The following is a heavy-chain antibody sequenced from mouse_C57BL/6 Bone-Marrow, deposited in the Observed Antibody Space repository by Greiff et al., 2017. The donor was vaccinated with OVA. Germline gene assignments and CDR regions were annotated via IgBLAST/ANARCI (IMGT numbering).Heavy chain of an antibody. V-gene: IGHV5-17*01. J-gene: IGHJ3*01. CDR3: ARSITTVPWFAY. CDR2: ISSGSSTI. CDR1: GFTFSDYG. Sequence: EVHLVESGGGLVKPGGSLKLSCAASGFTFSDYGMHWVRQAPEKGLEWVAYISSGSSTIYYADTVKGRFTISRDNAKNTLFLQMTSLRSEDTAVYYCARSITTVPWFAYWGQGTLVTVSA. D-gene: IGHD1-1*01.